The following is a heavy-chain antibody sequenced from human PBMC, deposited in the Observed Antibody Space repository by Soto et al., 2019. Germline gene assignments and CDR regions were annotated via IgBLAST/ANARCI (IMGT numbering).Heavy chain of an antibody. Sequence: GGSLRLSCAASGVTFIGDWLSWVRQVPGKGLGWVATIRQDGSEEYYVDSVKGRFTISRDTAKNSLHLQMNSLRAEDTAVYYCAGCSTFGCRFDSWGQGTLVTVSS. V-gene: IGHV3-7*01. J-gene: IGHJ4*02. CDR3: AGCSTFGCRFDS. D-gene: IGHD2-2*01. CDR1: GVTFIGDW. CDR2: IRQDGSEE.